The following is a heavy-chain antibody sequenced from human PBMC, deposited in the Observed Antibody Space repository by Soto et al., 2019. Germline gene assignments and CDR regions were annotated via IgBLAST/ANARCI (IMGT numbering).Heavy chain of an antibody. V-gene: IGHV1-18*01. Sequence: QVQLVQAGSVVKKPGASGRVTCKASGYTFRNYGISWVRDAPGQGLEGMGWVSAYTRNSNYAQKFEDRVIMTADTATSTAYLELRGLRSDDTAIYYCARDRQWEPLLYWGQGTLVTVSS. CDR2: VSAYTRNS. CDR3: ARDRQWEPLLY. CDR1: GYTFRNYG. D-gene: IGHD1-26*01. J-gene: IGHJ4*02.